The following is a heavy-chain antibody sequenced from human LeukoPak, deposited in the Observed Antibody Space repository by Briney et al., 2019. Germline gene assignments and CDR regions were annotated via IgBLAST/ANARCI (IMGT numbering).Heavy chain of an antibody. Sequence: SETLSLTCTVSGGSISSYYWSWIRQPAGKGLEWIGRIYTSGSTNYNPSLKSRVTMSVDTSKSQFSLKLSSVTAADTAAYYCARERRCSWPYPFDYWGQGTLVTVSS. J-gene: IGHJ4*02. CDR2: IYTSGST. V-gene: IGHV4-4*07. CDR1: GGSISSYY. D-gene: IGHD6-13*01. CDR3: ARERRCSWPYPFDY.